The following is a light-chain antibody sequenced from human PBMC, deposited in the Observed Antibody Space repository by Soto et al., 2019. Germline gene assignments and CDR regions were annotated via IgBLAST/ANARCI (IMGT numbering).Light chain of an antibody. J-gene: IGLJ1*01. CDR1: ISNIGTNY. V-gene: IGLV1-47*01. Sequence: QSVLTQPPSVSGTPGQRVTISCSGGISNIGTNYVHWFQQLPGTAPKVLSNRDNQRPSGVPDRFSGSKSGTSASLAISGLQSEDEAEYYCAAWDDTVRSYGFGPGTQLTVL. CDR2: RDN. CDR3: AAWDDTVRSYG.